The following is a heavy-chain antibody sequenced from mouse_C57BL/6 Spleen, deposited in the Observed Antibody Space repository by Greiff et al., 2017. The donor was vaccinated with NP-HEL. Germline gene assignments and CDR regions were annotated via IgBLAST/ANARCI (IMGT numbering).Heavy chain of an antibody. V-gene: IGHV10-3*01. CDR3: VRDPNYYGSRRGYFDV. Sequence: EVQLVESGGGLVQPKGSLKLSCAASGFTFNTYAMHWVRQAPGKGLEWVARIRSKSSNYATYYADSVKDRFTISRDDSQSMLYLQMNNLKTEDTAMYYCVRDPNYYGSRRGYFDVWGTGTTVTVSS. D-gene: IGHD1-1*01. J-gene: IGHJ1*03. CDR2: IRSKSSNYAT. CDR1: GFTFNTYA.